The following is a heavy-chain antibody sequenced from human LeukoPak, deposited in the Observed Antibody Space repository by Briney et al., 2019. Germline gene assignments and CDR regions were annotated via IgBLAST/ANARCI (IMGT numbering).Heavy chain of an antibody. D-gene: IGHD3-10*01. Sequence: SETLSLTCTVSGGSISSYYWSWIRQPPGKGLECIGYIYYSGSTYYNPSLKSRVTISVDTSKNQFSLKLSSVTAADTAVYYCARGPWLGAFDIWGQGTMVTVSS. CDR1: GGSISSYY. V-gene: IGHV4-59*06. J-gene: IGHJ3*02. CDR3: ARGPWLGAFDI. CDR2: IYYSGST.